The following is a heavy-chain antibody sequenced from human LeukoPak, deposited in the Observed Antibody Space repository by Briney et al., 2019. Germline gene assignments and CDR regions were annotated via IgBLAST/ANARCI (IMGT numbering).Heavy chain of an antibody. Sequence: GGSLRLSCAVSGFTFSSYSMNWVRQAPGKGLEWVSSISSSSSYIYYADSVKGRFTISRDNAKNSLYLQMNSLRAEDTAVYYCARGSRSPESFDIWGPGTMVTVSS. CDR3: ARGSRSPESFDI. CDR2: ISSSSSYI. V-gene: IGHV3-21*01. CDR1: GFTFSSYS. J-gene: IGHJ3*02. D-gene: IGHD1-26*01.